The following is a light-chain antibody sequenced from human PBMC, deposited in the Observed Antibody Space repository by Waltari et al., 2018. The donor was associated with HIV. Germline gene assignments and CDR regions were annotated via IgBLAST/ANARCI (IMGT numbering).Light chain of an antibody. CDR3: LQHNSVPRT. Sequence: DIQMTQSPSSLSASVGARVTIACRASQDHKKNLGWYQHRPGKGPKRLLHSVSELHPGTPPRFRGGGSGTQFSLSIDDLRPEDVATYFCLQHNSVPRTFGQGTLVQIK. CDR2: SVS. CDR1: QDHKKN. J-gene: IGKJ1*01. V-gene: IGKV1-17*02.